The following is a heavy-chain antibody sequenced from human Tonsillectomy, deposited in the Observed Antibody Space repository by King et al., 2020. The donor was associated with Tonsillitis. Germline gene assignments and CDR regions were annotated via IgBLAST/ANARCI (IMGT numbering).Heavy chain of an antibody. CDR2: ISSREESV. Sequence: VQLVESGGTLVQPGGSLRLSCAASGFTLSQFEMNWVRQAPGKGLQWVSSISSREESVDFADSVRGRFTVSRDNVRNSLYLQMSSLRVEDTATYFCSRRESFSESDPPGTRARPSRRYCSTPSCEAARARHGLRYYFYYMDVWGRGTTVIVSS. D-gene: IGHD2-2*01. V-gene: IGHV3-48*03. CDR3: SRRESFSESDPPGTRARPSRRYCSTPSCEAARARHGLRYYFYYMDV. CDR1: GFTLSQFE. J-gene: IGHJ6*03.